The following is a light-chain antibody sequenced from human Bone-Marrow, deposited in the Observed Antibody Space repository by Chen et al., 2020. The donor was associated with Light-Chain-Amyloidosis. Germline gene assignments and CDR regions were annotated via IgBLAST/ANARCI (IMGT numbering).Light chain of an antibody. J-gene: IGKJ2*01. CDR2: AAS. Sequence: DIQMTQSPSSLSASVGDRVTITCRASQSISSYLNWYQQKPGKAPKLLIYAASSLQSGVPSRFSGSGAGADFLLTISSLHPADDAAYYCHQSYSTPFYTFGQGTKLEIK. CDR1: QSISSY. V-gene: IGKV1-39*01. CDR3: HQSYSTPFYT.